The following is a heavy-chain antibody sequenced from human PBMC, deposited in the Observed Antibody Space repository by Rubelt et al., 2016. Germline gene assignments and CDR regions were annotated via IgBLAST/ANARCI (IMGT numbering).Heavy chain of an antibody. CDR2: INGGNGHT. D-gene: IGHD2-8*01. J-gene: IGHJ4*02. CDR1: GYTFTSYA. Sequence: QVQLVQSGAEVKKPGASVKVSCKASGYTFTSYAMHWVRQAPGQRLEWMGWINGGNGHTKYSQNVQGRVTITRDTSASTAYMELSSLRSEDTAVYYCARAQRIRLLMVYAPTFDYWGQGTLVTVSS. CDR3: ARAQRIRLLMVYAPTFDY. V-gene: IGHV1-3*01.